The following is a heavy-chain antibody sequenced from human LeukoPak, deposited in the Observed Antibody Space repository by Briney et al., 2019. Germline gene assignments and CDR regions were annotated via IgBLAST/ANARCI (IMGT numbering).Heavy chain of an antibody. D-gene: IGHD2-15*01. J-gene: IGHJ5*02. Sequence: GGSLRLSCAASGFTFSSYAMHWVHQAPGKGLEWVAVISYAGRIQYYADSVKGRFTISRDNSKNTLYLQVNSLRAEDTALYYCTREVDPNNWFDPWGQGTLVTVSS. V-gene: IGHV3-30*04. CDR3: TREVDPNNWFDP. CDR2: ISYAGRIQ. CDR1: GFTFSSYA.